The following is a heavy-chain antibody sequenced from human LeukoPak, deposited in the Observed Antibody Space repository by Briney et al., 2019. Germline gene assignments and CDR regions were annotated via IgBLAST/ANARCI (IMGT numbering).Heavy chain of an antibody. D-gene: IGHD3-10*01. CDR2: INSDGSST. CDR1: GFTFSSYW. Sequence: PGGSLRLSCAASGFTFSSYWMHWVRQAPGKGLVWVSRINSDGSSTSYADSVTGRFTISRDNAKNTLYLQMNSLRAEDTAVYYCARANYYGSGRAAFDIWGQGTMVTVSS. CDR3: ARANYYGSGRAAFDI. V-gene: IGHV3-74*01. J-gene: IGHJ3*02.